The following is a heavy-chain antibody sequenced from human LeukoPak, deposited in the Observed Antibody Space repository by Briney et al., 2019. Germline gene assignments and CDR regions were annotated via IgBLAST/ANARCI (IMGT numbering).Heavy chain of an antibody. CDR1: GGSISSYY. D-gene: IGHD5-18*01. CDR2: IYTSGST. V-gene: IGHV4-4*07. J-gene: IGHJ4*02. Sequence: PSETLSLTCTVSGGSISSYYWSWIRQPAGKGLEWIGRIYTSGSTNYNPSLKSRVTMSVDTSKNQFSLKLSSVTAADTAVYYCARDDSGYSYGTFDYWGQGTLVTVSS. CDR3: ARDDSGYSYGTFDY.